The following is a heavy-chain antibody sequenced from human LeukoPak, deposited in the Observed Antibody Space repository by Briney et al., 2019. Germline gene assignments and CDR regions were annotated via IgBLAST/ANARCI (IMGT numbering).Heavy chain of an antibody. D-gene: IGHD3-9*01. CDR2: ISVYNGNI. CDR1: GYTFTGYY. V-gene: IGHV1-18*04. J-gene: IGHJ4*02. Sequence: GASVKVSCKASGYTFTGYYMHWVRQAPGQGLEWMGWISVYNGNINYAQKFQGRVTMTTDTSTTTAYMELRSLRSDDTAVYYCARTDYNLLTGYHIPNFDYWGQGTLVTVSS. CDR3: ARTDYNLLTGYHIPNFDY.